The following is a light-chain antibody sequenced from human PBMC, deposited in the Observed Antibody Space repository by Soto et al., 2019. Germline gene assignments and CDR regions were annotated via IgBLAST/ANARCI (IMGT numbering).Light chain of an antibody. CDR2: EVN. V-gene: IGLV2-8*01. Sequence: QSVLTQPPSASGSPGQSVTIACTGTSSDVGGYKYVSWYQQHPVKAPKLMIYEVNKRPSGVPDRFSVSKYGHTASLTVSRLQADDESEYVCSSYAGRKIVRFGGGTKLTVL. CDR1: SSDVGGYKY. CDR3: SSYAGRKIVR. J-gene: IGLJ2*01.